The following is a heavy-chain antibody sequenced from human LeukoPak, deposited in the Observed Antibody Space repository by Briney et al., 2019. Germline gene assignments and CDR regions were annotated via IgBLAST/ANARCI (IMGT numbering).Heavy chain of an antibody. V-gene: IGHV1-2*02. CDR3: AKHPGYSYGYASDY. D-gene: IGHD5-18*01. CDR2: IIPNRGST. J-gene: IGHJ4*02. CDR1: GYTFTGYD. Sequence: GASVKVSCKASGYTFTGYDMRWVRQAPGQGLEWMGWIIPNRGSTNYAQKFQGRVTMTGDTSMSTAYMELSRLRSEDTAVYYCAKHPGYSYGYASDYWGQGTLVTVSS.